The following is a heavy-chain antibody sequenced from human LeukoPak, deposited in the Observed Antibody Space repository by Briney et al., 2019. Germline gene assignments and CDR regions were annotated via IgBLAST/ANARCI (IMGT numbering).Heavy chain of an antibody. D-gene: IGHD3-10*01. CDR3: ASLEGSGSYYPRYFDY. J-gene: IGHJ4*02. CDR1: GFTVNSNY. CDR2: IYSGGST. V-gene: IGHV3-53*01. Sequence: GGSLRLSCAASGFTVNSNYMSWVRQAPGKGLEWVSVIYSGGSTYYADSVRGRFTISRDNSKSTLYLGMNSLRAEDTAVYYCASLEGSGSYYPRYFDYWGQGTLVTVSS.